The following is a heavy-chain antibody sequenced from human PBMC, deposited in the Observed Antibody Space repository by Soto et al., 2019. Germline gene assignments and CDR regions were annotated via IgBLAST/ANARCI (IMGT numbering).Heavy chain of an antibody. Sequence: EVQVLESGGGLVQPGGSLRLSCAASGFTFSSYAMSWVRQAPGKGLEWVSAISASGGSTYYADSVKGRFTISRDNSKNTLYLQMNSLRAEDTAVYYCAKVRGRYYYYGMDVWGQGTTVTVSS. CDR1: GFTFSSYA. CDR3: AKVRGRYYYYGMDV. V-gene: IGHV3-23*01. CDR2: ISASGGST. J-gene: IGHJ6*02.